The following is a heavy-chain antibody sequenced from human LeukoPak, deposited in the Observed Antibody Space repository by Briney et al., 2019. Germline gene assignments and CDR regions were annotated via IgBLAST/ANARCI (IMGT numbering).Heavy chain of an antibody. Sequence: GGSLRLSCAASGFSFSGYHMNWVRQAPGKGLEWVSYIRGGGRNIYYADSVKGRFTSSRDNAKNSLYLQMDSLRAEDTAVYYCGKTTVGYTSGRYPGWPVDYWGQGALVTVSS. V-gene: IGHV3-48*03. CDR1: GFSFSGYH. J-gene: IGHJ4*02. D-gene: IGHD2-15*01. CDR2: IRGGGRNI. CDR3: GKTTVGYTSGRYPGWPVDY.